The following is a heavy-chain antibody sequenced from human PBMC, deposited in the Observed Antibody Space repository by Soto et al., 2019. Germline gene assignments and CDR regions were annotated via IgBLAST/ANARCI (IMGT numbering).Heavy chain of an antibody. Sequence: PGGSLRLSCSAAGFPFKNAWFNWVRQAPGQGLEWVGRVRSKADGGTIEYAAPVKARFSISRDDSKNMLYLQMKSLKTEDTALYDCTKGYIVGAVASTDFDYWGRGTLVTVSS. CDR1: GFPFKNAW. CDR3: TKGYIVGAVASTDFDY. D-gene: IGHD2-15*01. CDR2: VRSKADGGTI. J-gene: IGHJ4*02. V-gene: IGHV3-15*07.